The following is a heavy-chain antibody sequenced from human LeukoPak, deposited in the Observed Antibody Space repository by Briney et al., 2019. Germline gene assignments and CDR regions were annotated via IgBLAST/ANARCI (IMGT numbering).Heavy chain of an antibody. J-gene: IGHJ4*02. V-gene: IGHV3-23*01. CDR3: AKTLAAAYYFDY. D-gene: IGHD6-13*01. CDR1: GFTFSNYA. CDR2: ISVNVGGT. Sequence: GGSLRLSCAASGFTFSNYAMSWVRQAPGKGLEWVSTISVNVGGTYYADSVKDRFTISRDNSKNTLYLQMNSLRADYTAVYYCAKTLAAAYYFDYWGQGTLVTVSS.